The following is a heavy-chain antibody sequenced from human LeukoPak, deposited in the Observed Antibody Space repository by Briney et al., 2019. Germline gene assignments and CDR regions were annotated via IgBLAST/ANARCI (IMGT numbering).Heavy chain of an antibody. CDR1: GFTFSIYG. Sequence: GGTLRLSCAVSGFTFSIYGMSWVRQAPGKGLEWVSAISDSGDSTYYADSVKGRFTISRDNSKNTLYLQMNSLRAEDTAVYYRAVHNSGFCYWGQGTQVTVSS. CDR2: ISDSGDST. J-gene: IGHJ4*02. V-gene: IGHV3-23*01. D-gene: IGHD3-22*01. CDR3: AVHNSGFCY.